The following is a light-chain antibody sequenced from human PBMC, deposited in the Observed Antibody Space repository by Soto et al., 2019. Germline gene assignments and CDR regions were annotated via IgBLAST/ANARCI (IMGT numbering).Light chain of an antibody. CDR2: EVT. CDR1: RSDVGIYNY. J-gene: IGLJ1*01. V-gene: IGLV2-14*01. Sequence: QPVVTQPQSVYGSAGQSIAISFTGSRSDVGIYNYVSWYQQHPGKVPKLIIYEVTSRPSGVSIRFSGSKSGNTASLTISGLQPEDEADYYCGSYTTSSTRVFGTGTKVTVL. CDR3: GSYTTSSTRV.